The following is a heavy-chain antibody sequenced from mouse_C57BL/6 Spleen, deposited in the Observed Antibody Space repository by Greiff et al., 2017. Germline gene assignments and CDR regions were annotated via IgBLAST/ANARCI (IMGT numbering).Heavy chain of an antibody. V-gene: IGHV1-82*01. CDR2: IYPGDGDT. Sequence: QVQLKESGPELVKPGASVKISCKASGYAFSSSWMNWVKQRPGQGLEWIGRIYPGDGDTNYNGKFKGKATLTADKSSSTAYMQLSSLTSEDSAVYCCARPDYDSGAMDYWGQGTSVTVSS. CDR3: ARPDYDSGAMDY. J-gene: IGHJ4*01. D-gene: IGHD2-4*01. CDR1: GYAFSSSW.